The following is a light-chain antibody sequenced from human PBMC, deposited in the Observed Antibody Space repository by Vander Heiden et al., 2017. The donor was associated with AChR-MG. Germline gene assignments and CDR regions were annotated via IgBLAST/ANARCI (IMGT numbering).Light chain of an antibody. J-gene: IGLJ2*01. CDR2: EVS. CDR3: CSYAGSSTLVV. V-gene: IGLV2-23*02. CDR1: SGDVGSYNV. Sequence: QPALTQPAPVSGSPGQSITIPCTGTSGDVGSYNVVSWYQQHPGKAPKLMIYEVSKRPSGVSNRFSGSKSGNTASLTISGLQAEDEADYYCCSYAGSSTLVVFGGGTKLTVL.